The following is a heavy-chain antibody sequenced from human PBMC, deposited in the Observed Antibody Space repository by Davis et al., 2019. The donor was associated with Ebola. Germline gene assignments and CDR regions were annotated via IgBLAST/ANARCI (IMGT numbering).Heavy chain of an antibody. J-gene: IGHJ4*02. CDR1: GFTFSNYN. D-gene: IGHD1-26*01. CDR3: ARTTNLDY. Sequence: GESLTISCAASGFTFSNYNMNWVRQAPGKGLEWVSSISSTSTYIYYAGSVKGRFTISRDNAKNSLYLQMNSLRAEDTAVYYCARTTNLDYWGQGTLVTVSS. CDR2: ISSTSTYI. V-gene: IGHV3-21*01.